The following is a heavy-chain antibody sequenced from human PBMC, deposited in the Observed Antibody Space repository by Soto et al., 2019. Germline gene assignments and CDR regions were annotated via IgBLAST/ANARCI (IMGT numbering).Heavy chain of an antibody. CDR3: ATPGSGYDPYYFDY. J-gene: IGHJ4*02. CDR2: IKQDGSEK. CDR1: GFTFSSYW. V-gene: IGHV3-7*01. D-gene: IGHD5-12*01. Sequence: GGSLRLSCAASGFTFSSYWMSWVRQAPGKGLEWVANIKQDGSEKYYVDSVKGRFTISRDNAKNSLYLQMNSLRAEDTAVYYCATPGSGYDPYYFDYWGQGTLVTVSS.